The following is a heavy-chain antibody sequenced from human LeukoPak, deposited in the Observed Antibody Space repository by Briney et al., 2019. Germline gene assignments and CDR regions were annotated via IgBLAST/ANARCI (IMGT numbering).Heavy chain of an antibody. CDR1: GGTFSSYA. CDR3: ARATAMVSGIFDY. CDR2: IIPIFGTA. V-gene: IGHV1-69*05. J-gene: IGHJ4*02. D-gene: IGHD5-18*01. Sequence: ASVKVSCKASGGTFSSYAISWVRQAPGQGLEWMGGIIPIFGTANYAQKFQGRVTITTDESTSTAYMELSSLRSEDTAVCYCARATAMVSGIFDYWGQGTLVTVSS.